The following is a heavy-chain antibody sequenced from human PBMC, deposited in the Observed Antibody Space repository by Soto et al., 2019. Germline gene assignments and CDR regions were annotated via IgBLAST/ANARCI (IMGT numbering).Heavy chain of an antibody. J-gene: IGHJ3*02. CDR3: ARGHDILTGYPGDI. Sequence: QVQLVQSGAEVKKPGASVKVSCKASGYTFTSYDINWVRQATGQGLEWMGWMNPNSGNTGYAQKFQGRVTMTRNTSISTDYMELSSLRSEDTAVYYCARGHDILTGYPGDIWGQGTMVTVSS. CDR1: GYTFTSYD. V-gene: IGHV1-8*01. CDR2: MNPNSGNT. D-gene: IGHD3-9*01.